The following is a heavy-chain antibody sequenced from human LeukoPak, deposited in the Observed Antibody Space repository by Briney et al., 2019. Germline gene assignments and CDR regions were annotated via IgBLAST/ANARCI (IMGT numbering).Heavy chain of an antibody. J-gene: IGHJ3*02. CDR1: GGTFSSYG. D-gene: IGHD3-22*01. CDR2: ISAYNGNT. CDR3: ARDGAAGYYDTSSI. V-gene: IGHV1-18*01. Sequence: ASVKVSCKASGGTFSSYGISWVRQAPGQGLEWMGWISAYNGNTNYAQKLQGRVTMTTDTSTSTAYMELRSLRSDDTAVYYCARDGAAGYYDTSSIWGQGTMVTVSS.